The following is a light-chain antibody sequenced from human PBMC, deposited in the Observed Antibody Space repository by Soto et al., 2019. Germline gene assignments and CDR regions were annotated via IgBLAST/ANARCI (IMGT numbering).Light chain of an antibody. V-gene: IGKV3-15*01. Sequence: EIIMTQSPATLSMSPGERATLSCRASQSVGSNLAWYQQRPGQAPRLLIYGASTRATGVPARFRGSGSGTEFTLTVTSLQSEDFAIYHCQHYNHWPRTFGQGTKVDIK. CDR1: QSVGSN. CDR3: QHYNHWPRT. CDR2: GAS. J-gene: IGKJ1*01.